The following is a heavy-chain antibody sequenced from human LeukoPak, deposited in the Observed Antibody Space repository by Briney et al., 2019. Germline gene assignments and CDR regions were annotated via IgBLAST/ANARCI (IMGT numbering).Heavy chain of an antibody. Sequence: ASVKVSCKASGYTFTGYYMHWVRQAPGQGLEWMGWINPNSGGTNYAQKFQGRVTMTRDTSISTAYLELSRLRSDDTAVYYRAIDYSNYVVGYYFDYWGQGTLVTVSS. J-gene: IGHJ4*02. V-gene: IGHV1-2*02. CDR3: AIDYSNYVVGYYFDY. D-gene: IGHD4-11*01. CDR1: GYTFTGYY. CDR2: INPNSGGT.